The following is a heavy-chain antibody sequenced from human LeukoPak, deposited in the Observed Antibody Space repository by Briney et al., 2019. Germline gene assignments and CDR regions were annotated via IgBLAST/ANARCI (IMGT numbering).Heavy chain of an antibody. J-gene: IGHJ5*02. Sequence: QASRTLSLTCTVSGGSISSGGYYWSWIRQPPGKGLEWIGYIYHSGSTYYNPSLKSRVTISVDRSKNQFSLKLSSVTAADTAVYYCARVTIFDPGLVDLGGNNWFDPWGQGTLVTVSS. V-gene: IGHV4-30-2*01. CDR1: GGSISSGGYY. CDR3: ARVTIFDPGLVDLGGNNWFDP. CDR2: IYHSGST. D-gene: IGHD3-3*01.